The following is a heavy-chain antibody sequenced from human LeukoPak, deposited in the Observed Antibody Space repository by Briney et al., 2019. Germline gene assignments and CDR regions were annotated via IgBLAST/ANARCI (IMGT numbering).Heavy chain of an antibody. V-gene: IGHV3-64D*06. CDR2: ISSNGGST. J-gene: IGHJ4*02. CDR3: VKGHPVAVAGILGHDLMNGDY. Sequence: GGSLRLSCSASGFTFSSYAMHWVRQAPGKGLEYVSAISSNGGSTYYADSVKGRFTISRDNSKNTLYLQMSSLRAEDTAVYYCVKGHPVAVAGILGHDLMNGDYWGQGTLVTVSS. CDR1: GFTFSSYA. D-gene: IGHD6-19*01.